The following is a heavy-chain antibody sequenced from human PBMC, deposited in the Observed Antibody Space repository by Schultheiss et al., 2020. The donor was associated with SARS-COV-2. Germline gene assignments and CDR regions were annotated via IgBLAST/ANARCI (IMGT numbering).Heavy chain of an antibody. CDR1: GFTFSSYS. D-gene: IGHD1-14*01. J-gene: IGHJ5*02. V-gene: IGHV3-21*01. CDR2: ISSSSSYI. Sequence: ESLKISCAASGFTFSSYSMNWVRQAPGKGLEWVSSISSSSSYIYYADSVKGRFTISRDNAKNSLYLQMNSLRAEDTAVYYCATRSWFDPWGQGTLVTVSS. CDR3: ATRSWFDP.